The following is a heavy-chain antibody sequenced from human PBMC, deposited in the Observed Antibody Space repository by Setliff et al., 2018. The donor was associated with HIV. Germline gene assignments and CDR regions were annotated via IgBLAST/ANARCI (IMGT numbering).Heavy chain of an antibody. J-gene: IGHJ6*03. D-gene: IGHD3-16*01. V-gene: IGHV1-18*01. Sequence: ASVNVSCKAYGYTFINYGITWVRQAPGQGLEWMGWMSTYSGNTDYAQNVQGRFTMTSDTSTTTAYMELRNLRSNDSAVYYCARTVKTTLGDLLSPYYYYMDLWGKGTTVTVSS. CDR2: MSTYSGNT. CDR1: GYTFINYG. CDR3: ARTVKTTLGDLLSPYYYYMDL.